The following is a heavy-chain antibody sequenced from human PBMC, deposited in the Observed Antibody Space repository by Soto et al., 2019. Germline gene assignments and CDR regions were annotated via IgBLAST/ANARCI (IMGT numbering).Heavy chain of an antibody. CDR1: GGSIKNTNYH. CDR3: FGVMAATLDY. D-gene: IGHD2-21*02. CDR2: LYYRGAT. V-gene: IGHV4-39*01. Sequence: XGTLYLTCSVSGGSIKNTNYHWGWIRQPPGKGLEWIGTLYYRGATDYNPSLKTRVTISVDTSKNLLSLNLSSVTAADTAVYYCFGVMAATLDYWGQGTLVTVSS. J-gene: IGHJ4*01.